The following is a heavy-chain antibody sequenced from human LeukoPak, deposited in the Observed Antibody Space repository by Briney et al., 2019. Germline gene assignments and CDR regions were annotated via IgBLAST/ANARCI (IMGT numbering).Heavy chain of an antibody. Sequence: GGSLRLSCAASGFSFSNYWMSWVRQAPGKGLEWVANIKQDGSEKYYVDSVKGRFTISRDNAKNSLYLQMISLRAEDTAVYYCARGGSDFWSNYPDYRGQGTLVTVSA. CDR1: GFSFSNYW. V-gene: IGHV3-7*01. J-gene: IGHJ4*02. CDR2: IKQDGSEK. D-gene: IGHD3-3*01. CDR3: ARGGSDFWSNYPDY.